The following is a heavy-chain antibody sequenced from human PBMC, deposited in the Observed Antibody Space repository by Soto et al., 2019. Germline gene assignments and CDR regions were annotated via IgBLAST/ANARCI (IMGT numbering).Heavy chain of an antibody. D-gene: IGHD6-19*01. CDR1: GFTFSSHA. J-gene: IGHJ4*02. V-gene: IGHV3-23*01. Sequence: ESGGGLVQPGGSLRLSCAASGFTFSSHAMNWVRQAPGKGLEWVSAISGSGTSTYSADSVKGRFTISRDNSKNTLYLQMHSLRAEDTAVYYCAKDLYGVAGSSDYWGQGTLVTVSS. CDR3: AKDLYGVAGSSDY. CDR2: ISGSGTST.